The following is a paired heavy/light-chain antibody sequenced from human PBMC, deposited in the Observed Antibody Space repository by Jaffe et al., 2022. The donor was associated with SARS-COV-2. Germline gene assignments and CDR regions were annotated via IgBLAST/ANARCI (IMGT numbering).Light chain of an antibody. CDR2: RNN. J-gene: IGLJ2*01. Sequence: QSVLTQPPSASGTPGQRVTISCSGSSSNIGSNYVYWYQQLPGTAPKLLIYRNNQRPSGVPDRFSGSKSGTSASLAISGLRSEDEADYYCAAWDDSLSGPRVVFGGGTKLTVL. CDR1: SSNIGSNY. V-gene: IGLV1-47*01. CDR3: AAWDDSLSGPRVV.
Heavy chain of an antibody. D-gene: IGHD2-8*01. CDR1: GFTFSSYS. Sequence: EVQLVESGGGLVQPGGSLRLSCAASGFTFSSYSMNWVRQAPGKGLEWVSYISSSSSTIYYADSVKGRFTISRDNAKNSLYLQMNSLRDEDTAVYYCARDWGMVYAKGASEGYYYYGMDVWGQGTTVTVSS. CDR3: ARDWGMVYAKGASEGYYYYGMDV. J-gene: IGHJ6*02. V-gene: IGHV3-48*02. CDR2: ISSSSSTI.